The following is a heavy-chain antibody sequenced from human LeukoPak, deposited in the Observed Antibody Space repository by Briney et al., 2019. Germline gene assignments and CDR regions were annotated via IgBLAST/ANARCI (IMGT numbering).Heavy chain of an antibody. CDR2: ISSSSSTI. Sequence: PGGSLRLSCAASGFTFSSYSMNWVRQAPGKGLEWVSYISSSSSTIYYADSVKGRFTISRDNAKNSLYLQMNSLRAEDTAVYYCARDPHPSQYCSGGSCYSDAFDIWGQGTMVTVSS. J-gene: IGHJ3*02. CDR3: ARDPHPSQYCSGGSCYSDAFDI. CDR1: GFTFSSYS. D-gene: IGHD2-15*01. V-gene: IGHV3-48*04.